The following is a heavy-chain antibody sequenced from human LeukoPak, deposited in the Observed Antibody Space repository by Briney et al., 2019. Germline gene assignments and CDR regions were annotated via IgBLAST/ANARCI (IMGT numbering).Heavy chain of an antibody. D-gene: IGHD3-10*01. CDR2: MNPNSGNT. V-gene: IGHV1-8*01. Sequence: ASVKVSCKASGYTFTSYDINWVRQATGQGLEWMGWMNPNSGNTGYAQEFQGRVTMTRNTSISTAYMGLSSLRSEDTAVYYCARPPRRMVRGVMGGYWGQGTLVTVSS. CDR3: ARPPRRMVRGVMGGY. CDR1: GYTFTSYD. J-gene: IGHJ4*02.